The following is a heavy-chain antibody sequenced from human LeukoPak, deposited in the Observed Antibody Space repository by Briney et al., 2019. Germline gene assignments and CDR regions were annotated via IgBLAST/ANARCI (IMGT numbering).Heavy chain of an antibody. CDR2: ISSSSGYI. D-gene: IGHD3-10*01. CDR1: GFTFSSYS. CDR3: ARAEFRSGSYVDY. Sequence: GGSLRLSCAASGFTFSSYSMNWVRQAPGKGLEWVSSISSSSGYIYYADSVKGRFTISRDNAKNSLYLQMNSLRAEDTAVYYCARAEFRSGSYVDYWGQGTLVTVSS. J-gene: IGHJ4*02. V-gene: IGHV3-21*01.